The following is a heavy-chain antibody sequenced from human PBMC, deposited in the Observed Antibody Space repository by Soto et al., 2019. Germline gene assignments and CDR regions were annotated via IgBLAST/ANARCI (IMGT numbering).Heavy chain of an antibody. V-gene: IGHV3-13*04. CDR3: AGVRYGSGGQRTHNWFDP. D-gene: IGHD3-10*01. CDR2: IGKSGDT. Sequence: EVPLVESGGGLVQPGGSLRLSCAASGFTFSSYDMHWVRQATGKGLEWVSAIGKSGDTYYSASVKGRLTITRENAKNSLYLQMDSLRAGDTAVYYCAGVRYGSGGQRTHNWFDPWGQGTLVTVSS. CDR1: GFTFSSYD. J-gene: IGHJ5*02.